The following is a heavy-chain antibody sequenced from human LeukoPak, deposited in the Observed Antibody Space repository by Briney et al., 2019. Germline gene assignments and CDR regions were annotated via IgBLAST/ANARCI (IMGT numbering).Heavy chain of an antibody. CDR2: IDPSDSYT. J-gene: IGHJ5*02. Sequence: GESLKISCKGSGYSFTSYWISWVRQMPGKGLEWMGRIDPSDSYTNYSPSFQGHVTISADKSISTAYLQWSSLKASDTAMYYCATLNRVVVAATPRPTCFDPWGQGTLVTVSS. D-gene: IGHD2-15*01. CDR1: GYSFTSYW. V-gene: IGHV5-10-1*01. CDR3: ATLNRVVVAATPRPTCFDP.